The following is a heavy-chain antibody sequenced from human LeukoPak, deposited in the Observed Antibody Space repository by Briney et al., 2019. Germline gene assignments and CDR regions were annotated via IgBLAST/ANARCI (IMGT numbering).Heavy chain of an antibody. CDR2: MNPNSGNT. J-gene: IGHJ6*03. V-gene: IGHV1-8*03. CDR3: ARGGHIVVVTAPPTYYYYMDG. D-gene: IGHD2-21*02. Sequence: GAPVKVSCKASGYTFTSYDINWVRQATGQGLEWMGWMNPNSGNTGYAQKFQGRVTITRNTSISTAYMELSSLRSEDTAVYYCARGGHIVVVTAPPTYYYYMDGWSKGTTVTVSS. CDR1: GYTFTSYD.